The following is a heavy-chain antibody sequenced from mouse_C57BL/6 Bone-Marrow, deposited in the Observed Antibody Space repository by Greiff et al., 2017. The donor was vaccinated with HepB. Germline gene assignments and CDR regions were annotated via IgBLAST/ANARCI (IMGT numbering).Heavy chain of an antibody. CDR1: GYAFTNYL. J-gene: IGHJ2*01. D-gene: IGHD1-1*01. CDR2: INPGSGGT. Sequence: VQLMQPGAELVRPGTSVKVSCKASGYAFTNYLIEWVKQRPGQGLEWIGVINPGSGGTNYNEKFKGKATLTADKSSSTAYMQLSSLTSEDSAVYFCAGSSYYYGSSHWGQGTTLTVSS. V-gene: IGHV1-54*01. CDR3: AGSSYYYGSSH.